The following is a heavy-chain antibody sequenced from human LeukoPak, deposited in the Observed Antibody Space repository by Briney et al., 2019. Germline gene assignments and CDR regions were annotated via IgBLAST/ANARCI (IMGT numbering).Heavy chain of an antibody. CDR2: ISGSGGST. J-gene: IGHJ4*02. CDR1: GFTFSSYG. Sequence: GGSLRLSCAASGFTFSSYGMSWVRQAPGKGLEWVSAISGSGGSTYYADSVKGRFTISRDNSKNTLYLQMNSLRAEDTAVYYCARETYCTSTNCPIGDYFDYWGQGTLVTVSS. CDR3: ARETYCTSTNCPIGDYFDY. V-gene: IGHV3-23*01. D-gene: IGHD2-2*01.